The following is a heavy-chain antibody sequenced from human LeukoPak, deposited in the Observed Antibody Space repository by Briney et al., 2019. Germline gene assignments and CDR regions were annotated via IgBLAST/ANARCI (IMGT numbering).Heavy chain of an antibody. J-gene: IGHJ4*02. D-gene: IGHD3-9*01. CDR1: GYTFTSYA. CDR2: INAGNGNT. Sequence: ASVKVSCRASGYTFTSYAMHWVRQAPGQRLEWMGWINAGNGNTKYSQKFQGRVTITRDTSASTAYMELSSLRSEGTAVYYCATPTRYFDWLWEVLGYWGQGTLVTVSS. CDR3: ATPTRYFDWLWEVLGY. V-gene: IGHV1-3*01.